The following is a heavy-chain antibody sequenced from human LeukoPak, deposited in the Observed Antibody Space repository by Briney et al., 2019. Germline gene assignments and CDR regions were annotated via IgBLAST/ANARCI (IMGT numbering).Heavy chain of an antibody. J-gene: IGHJ3*02. V-gene: IGHV4-61*02. CDR3: ARDSSGWYGSLILNDAFDI. CDR1: GDSISSGSYY. Sequence: SQTLSLTCTVSGDSISSGSYYWNWIRQPAGKGLEWIGRIYTSGSSNYNPSLKSRLTILVDTSKNQFSLKLSSVTAADTAVYYCARDSSGWYGSLILNDAFDIWGQGTMVTVSS. CDR2: IYTSGSS. D-gene: IGHD6-19*01.